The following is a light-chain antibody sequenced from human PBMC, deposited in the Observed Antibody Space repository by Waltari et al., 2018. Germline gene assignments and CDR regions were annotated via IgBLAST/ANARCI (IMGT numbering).Light chain of an antibody. CDR3: QQYYSTPPT. CDR1: QTVLYDSNNRNY. J-gene: IGKJ1*01. CDR2: WAS. V-gene: IGKV4-1*01. Sequence: DIVMTQSPDSLAVSLGDRATINCKSSQTVLYDSNNRNYLAWYQQKPGQPPKLLIYWASARKSGVPDRFSGSGSGTDFTLTITNLQAEDVAVYYCQQYYSTPPTFGQGTKVEIK.